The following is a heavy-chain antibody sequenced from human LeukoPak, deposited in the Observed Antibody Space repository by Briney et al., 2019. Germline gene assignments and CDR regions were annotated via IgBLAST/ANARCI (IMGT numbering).Heavy chain of an antibody. CDR2: IIYNGST. CDR3: ARGFGSGWSGYYYYMDV. V-gene: IGHV4-39*07. CDR1: GASISCSSND. Sequence: SETLSLTCTVSGASISCSSNDCGRILQPPGKGLECFGMIIYNGSTYYNPCLKSRVTISVDTSKNQFCLKLSSVTAADTAVYYCARGFGSGWSGYYYYMDVWGKGTTVTVYS. J-gene: IGHJ6*03. D-gene: IGHD6-19*01.